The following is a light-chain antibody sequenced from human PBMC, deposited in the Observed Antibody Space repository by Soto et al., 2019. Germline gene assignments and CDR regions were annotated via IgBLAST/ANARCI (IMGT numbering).Light chain of an antibody. Sequence: DMQITESPSSVSASGGDRVTINCRSSQGISNSLAWYQQKPGKVPKLLIYAASTLQSGVPSRFSGSGSGADFTLTISSLQPEDVATYYCQKYNSAPQNFGQGTRLEIK. V-gene: IGKV1-27*01. J-gene: IGKJ5*01. CDR2: AAS. CDR3: QKYNSAPQN. CDR1: QGISNS.